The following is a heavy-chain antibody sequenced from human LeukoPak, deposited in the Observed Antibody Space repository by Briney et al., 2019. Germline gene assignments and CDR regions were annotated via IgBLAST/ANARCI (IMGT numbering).Heavy chain of an antibody. D-gene: IGHD3-22*01. J-gene: IGHJ4*02. Sequence: PGGSLRLSCAASGFTFSSYAMHWVRQAPGKGLEWVAVISYDGSNKYYADSVKGRFTISRDNSKNTLYLQMNSLRAEDTAAYYCARESQWLLPDTNFDYCGQGTLVTVSS. V-gene: IGHV3-30-3*01. CDR3: ARESQWLLPDTNFDY. CDR1: GFTFSSYA. CDR2: ISYDGSNK.